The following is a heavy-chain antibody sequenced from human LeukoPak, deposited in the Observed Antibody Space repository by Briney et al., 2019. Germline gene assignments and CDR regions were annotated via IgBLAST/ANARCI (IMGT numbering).Heavy chain of an antibody. J-gene: IGHJ4*02. Sequence: GGSLRLSCAASGFTFSSYWMHWVCQAPGKGLVWVSRINSDGSSTSYADSVKGRFTISRDNAKNSLYLQMDSLRAEDTAVYYCVRLIVGAIDYWGQGTLVTVSS. CDR3: VRLIVGAIDY. D-gene: IGHD1-26*01. V-gene: IGHV3-74*01. CDR2: INSDGSST. CDR1: GFTFSSYW.